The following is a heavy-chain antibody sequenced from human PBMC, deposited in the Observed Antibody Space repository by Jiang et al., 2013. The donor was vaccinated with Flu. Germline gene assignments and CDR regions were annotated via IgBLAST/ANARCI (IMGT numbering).Heavy chain of an antibody. CDR1: GDSVSSNSAA. CDR3: XRARDSEDPHCSSTSCYIDYYYYMDV. CDR2: TYYRSKWYN. J-gene: IGHJ6*03. V-gene: IGHV6-1*01. Sequence: QTLSLTCAISGDSVSSNSAAWNWIRQSPSRGLEWLGRTYYRSKWYNDYAVSVKSRITINPDTSKNQFSLQLNSVTPEDTAVYYCXRARDSEDPHCSSTSCYIDYYYYMDV. D-gene: IGHD2-2*02.